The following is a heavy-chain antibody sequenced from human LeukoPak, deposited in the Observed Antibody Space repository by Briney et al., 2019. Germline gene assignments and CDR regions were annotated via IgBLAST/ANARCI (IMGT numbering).Heavy chain of an antibody. CDR3: AKDICSSTSCYLYYYYYYMDV. V-gene: IGHV3-9*01. J-gene: IGHJ6*03. CDR1: AFTFDDYA. CDR2: ISWNSGSI. D-gene: IGHD2-2*01. Sequence: GGSLRLSCGASAFTFDDYAMHWVRQAPGKGLEWVSGISWNSGSIGYADSVKGRFTISRDNAKNSLYLQMNSLRAEDTALYYCAKDICSSTSCYLYYYYYYMDVWGKGTTVTVSS.